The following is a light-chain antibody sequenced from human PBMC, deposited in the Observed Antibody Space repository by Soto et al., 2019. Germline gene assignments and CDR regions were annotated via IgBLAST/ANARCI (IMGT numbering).Light chain of an antibody. CDR2: AAS. V-gene: IGKV1-12*01. J-gene: IGKJ4*01. CDR3: QQTSSFPLT. Sequence: DIQMTQSPSSVSASVGDRVTITCRASQGITSWLAWYQQKPGRAPKLPIYAASSLQSGVPSRFSGSGSVRDFTLTISSLQPEDFATYFCQQTSSFPLTFGGGTKVEIK. CDR1: QGITSW.